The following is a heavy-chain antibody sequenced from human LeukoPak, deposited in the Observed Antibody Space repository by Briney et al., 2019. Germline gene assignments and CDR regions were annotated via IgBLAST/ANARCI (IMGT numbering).Heavy chain of an antibody. CDR3: ARSDSSSWAARYYYGMDV. Sequence: SETLSLTCTVSDGSISSSSYYWGWIRQPPGKGLEWIGSIYYSGSTYYNPSLKSRVTISVDTSKNQFSLKLSSVTAADTAVYYCARSDSSSWAARYYYGMDVWGQGTTVTVSS. CDR2: IYYSGST. J-gene: IGHJ6*02. CDR1: DGSISSSSYY. V-gene: IGHV4-39*07. D-gene: IGHD6-13*01.